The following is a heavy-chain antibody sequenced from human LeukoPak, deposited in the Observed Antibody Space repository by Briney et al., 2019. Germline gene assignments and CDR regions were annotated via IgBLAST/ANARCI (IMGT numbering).Heavy chain of an antibody. V-gene: IGHV3-23*01. Sequence: GGSLRLSCAASGLTFRSYGMNWVRQAPGKGLEWISSISGSGDSTYHADTVRGRSTVSRDNSKNTLYLQMKSLSAEDTAVYYCAKVTGSGSYLADAFDIWGHGTVVTVSS. CDR2: ISGSGDST. J-gene: IGHJ3*02. CDR3: AKVTGSGSYLADAFDI. CDR1: GLTFRSYG. D-gene: IGHD3-10*01.